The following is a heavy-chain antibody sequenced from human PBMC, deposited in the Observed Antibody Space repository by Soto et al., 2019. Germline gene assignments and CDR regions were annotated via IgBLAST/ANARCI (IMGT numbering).Heavy chain of an antibody. CDR3: ARDIYGAYSLDY. CDR1: GFTFNSYW. Sequence: GGSLRLSCAVSGFTFNSYWMTWVRQAPGQGLEWVANIEHAGREKNYLESVKGRFTISRDNAKNSLYLQMHSLRAEDTAVYYCARDIYGAYSLDYWGQGTPVTVSS. J-gene: IGHJ4*02. V-gene: IGHV3-7*01. D-gene: IGHD4-17*01. CDR2: IEHAGREK.